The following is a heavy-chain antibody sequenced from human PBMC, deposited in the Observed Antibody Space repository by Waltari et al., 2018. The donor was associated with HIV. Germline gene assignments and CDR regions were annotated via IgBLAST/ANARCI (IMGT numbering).Heavy chain of an antibody. V-gene: IGHV3-30*02. Sequence: QVQLVESGGGVVQPGGSLRRYCAALEFTFSSYGMHWVRQAPGKGLEWVAFIRHDGSNKDYADSVKGRFTITRDNPKNTLYLQMNSLRAEDTAMYYCAKELRFLSRYFGMDVWGQGTTVTVSS. CDR3: AKELRFLSRYFGMDV. D-gene: IGHD3-3*01. CDR1: EFTFSSYG. CDR2: IRHDGSNK. J-gene: IGHJ6*02.